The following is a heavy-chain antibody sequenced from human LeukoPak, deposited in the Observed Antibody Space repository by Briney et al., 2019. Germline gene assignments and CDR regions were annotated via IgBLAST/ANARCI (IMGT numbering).Heavy chain of an antibody. D-gene: IGHD1-26*01. CDR1: GLTFSDAW. Sequence: GGSLRLSCAASGLTFSDAWMNWVRQAPGKGLEWVGRIKGKTDGGTTAYGALVKDRFTISRDDSKNTLYPQMNSLKTEDTGVYFCTTDYRGSLRFWGQGTLVTVSS. CDR2: IKGKTDGGTT. CDR3: TTDYRGSLRF. V-gene: IGHV3-15*01. J-gene: IGHJ4*02.